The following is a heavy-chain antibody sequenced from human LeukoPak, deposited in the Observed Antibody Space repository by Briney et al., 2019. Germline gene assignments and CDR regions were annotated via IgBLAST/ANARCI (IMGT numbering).Heavy chain of an antibody. D-gene: IGHD3-3*01. CDR2: ISAYNGNT. Sequence: ASVKLSCKASGYTFTSYGMSWVRQAPGQGLEWMGWISAYNGNTNYAQKLQGRVTMTTDTSTSTAYMELRSLRSDDTAVYYCARTELRFLEWLSARYCGMDVWGQGTTVTVSS. V-gene: IGHV1-18*04. J-gene: IGHJ6*02. CDR1: GYTFTSYG. CDR3: ARTELRFLEWLSARYCGMDV.